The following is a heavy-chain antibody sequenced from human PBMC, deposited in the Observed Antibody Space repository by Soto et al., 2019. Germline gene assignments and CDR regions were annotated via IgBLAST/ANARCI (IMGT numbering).Heavy chain of an antibody. J-gene: IGHJ4*01. V-gene: IGHV5-51*01. Sequence: PGESLKISCNGSAYTFTNYYVGWVRQVAGKGLEWMGIIYPGDSETTYSPSFQGQVPFSVDKSLNTAYVQWSSLKASDTAIYYCSLPRHYHGAAFDSWGHGTLVTVSS. CDR2: IYPGDSET. CDR3: SLPRHYHGAAFDS. D-gene: IGHD3-10*01. CDR1: AYTFTNYY.